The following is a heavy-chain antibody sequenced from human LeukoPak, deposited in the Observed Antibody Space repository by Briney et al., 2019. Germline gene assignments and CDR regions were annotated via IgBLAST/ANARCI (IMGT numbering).Heavy chain of an antibody. V-gene: IGHV3-7*03. CDR3: ATYCTNGVCPSRYLHH. J-gene: IGHJ1*01. D-gene: IGHD2-8*01. CDR2: IKQDGSEK. CDR1: GFTFSSYW. Sequence: PGGSLRLSCAASGFTFSSYWMSWVRQAPGKGLEWVANIKQDGSEKYYVDSVKGRFTISRDNAKNSLYLQMNSLRDEDTAVYYCATYCTNGVCPSRYLHHWGQGTLVTVSS.